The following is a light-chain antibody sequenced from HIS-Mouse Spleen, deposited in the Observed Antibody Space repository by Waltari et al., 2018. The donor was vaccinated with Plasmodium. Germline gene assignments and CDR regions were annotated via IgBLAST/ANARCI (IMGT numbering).Light chain of an antibody. V-gene: IGKV3-15*01. J-gene: IGKJ3*01. CDR1: QRVSSN. CDR3: QQYNNWSFT. Sequence: EIVMTQSPATLSVSPGGSATLSCRASQRVSSNLAWDQQKPGQAPRLLIYGASTRATGIPARFSGSGSGTEFTLTISSLQSEDFAVYYCQQYNNWSFTFGPGTKVDIK. CDR2: GAS.